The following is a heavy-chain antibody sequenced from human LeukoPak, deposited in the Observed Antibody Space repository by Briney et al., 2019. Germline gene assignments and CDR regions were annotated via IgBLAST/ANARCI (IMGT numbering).Heavy chain of an antibody. CDR2: VSGSGGST. V-gene: IGHV3-23*01. J-gene: IGHJ4*02. Sequence: PGGSLRLSCAASGLTFSSSAMNWVRQAPGKGLEWVSSVSGSGGSTNYADSVKGRFTISRDNSKNTLYLQMSSLRAEDTAVYYCAKDPYDRSAYYFDYWGQGTLVTVPS. CDR1: GLTFSSSA. CDR3: AKDPYDRSAYYFDY. D-gene: IGHD3-22*01.